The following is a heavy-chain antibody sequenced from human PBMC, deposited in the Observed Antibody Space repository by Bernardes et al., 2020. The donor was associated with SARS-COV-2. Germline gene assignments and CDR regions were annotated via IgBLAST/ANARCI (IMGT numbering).Heavy chain of an antibody. CDR1: GFTFSNFA. D-gene: IGHD1-1*01. Sequence: GGSLRLSCAASGFTFSNFALSWVRQAPGKGLEWVSTISLGGGNTYYADSVKGRFTISRDNSKNTLYLQMNSLRVEDTAVYYGAKDWSTTGYYYDMDVWGPGTTVTVSS. CDR3: AKDWSTTGYYYDMDV. J-gene: IGHJ6*02. V-gene: IGHV3-23*01. CDR2: ISLGGGNT.